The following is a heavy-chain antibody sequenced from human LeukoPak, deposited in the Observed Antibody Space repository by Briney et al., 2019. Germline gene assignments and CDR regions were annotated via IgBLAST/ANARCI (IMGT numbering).Heavy chain of an antibody. CDR1: GSFISSYY. Sequence: SETLSLTCAVSGSFISSYYWTWIRQSPERGLEWIGYISAIGDTNYNPSLKSRVTMSVDTSKGQFSLRLTSVTAADTAVYYCARHSNFWVIDHWSPGTLVTVSS. V-gene: IGHV4-4*09. CDR3: ARHSNFWVIDH. CDR2: ISAIGDT. J-gene: IGHJ4*02. D-gene: IGHD3-3*01.